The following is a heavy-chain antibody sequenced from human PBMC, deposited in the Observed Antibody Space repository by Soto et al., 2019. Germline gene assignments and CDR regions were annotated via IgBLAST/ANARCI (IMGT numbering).Heavy chain of an antibody. D-gene: IGHD3-9*01. CDR3: ARDGYDILTGYLSPDYYYMDV. V-gene: IGHV1-3*01. CDR2: INAGNGNT. Sequence: QVQLVQSGAEVKKPGASVKVSCKASGYTFTSYAMHWVCQAPGQRLEWMGWINAGNGNTKYSQKFQGRVTITRDTSASTAYMELSSLRSEDTAVYYCARDGYDILTGYLSPDYYYMDVWGKGTTVTVSS. CDR1: GYTFTSYA. J-gene: IGHJ6*03.